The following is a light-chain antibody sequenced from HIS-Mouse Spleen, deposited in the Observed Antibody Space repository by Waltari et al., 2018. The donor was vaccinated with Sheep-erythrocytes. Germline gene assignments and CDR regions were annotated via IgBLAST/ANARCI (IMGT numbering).Light chain of an antibody. Sequence: QSVLTQPPSAPGTAGQRVTIACSGSSSNIGRNYVYWYQQLPGTAPKLLIYRNNQRPSGVPDRFSGSKSGTSASLAISGLRSEDEADYYCAAWDDSLSGWVFGGGTKLTVL. CDR3: AAWDDSLSGWV. V-gene: IGLV1-47*01. CDR1: SSNIGRNY. J-gene: IGLJ3*02. CDR2: RNN.